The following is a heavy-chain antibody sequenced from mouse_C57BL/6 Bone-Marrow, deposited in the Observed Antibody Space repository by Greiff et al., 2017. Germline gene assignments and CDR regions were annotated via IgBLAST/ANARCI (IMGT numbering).Heavy chain of an antibody. CDR1: GFTFSDYG. D-gene: IGHD4-1*01. V-gene: IGHV5-17*01. CDR2: ISSGSSTI. CDR3: ARRFWVYFDY. Sequence: EVKLVESGGGLVKPGGSLKLSCAASGFTFSDYGMHWVRQAPEKGLEWVAYISSGSSTIYYADTVKGRFTISRDNAKNTLFLQMTSLRSEDTAMCYCARRFWVYFDYWGQGTTLTVSS. J-gene: IGHJ2*01.